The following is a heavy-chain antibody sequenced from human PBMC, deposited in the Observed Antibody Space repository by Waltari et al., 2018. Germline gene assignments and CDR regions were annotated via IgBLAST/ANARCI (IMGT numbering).Heavy chain of an antibody. Sequence: EVQLVESGGGLVQPGGSLRLSCAASGFTFTSSWMHWVRQPPGKGLLWVSRINSDGISTNYADSVKGRFTVSRDNVKNTLYLQMNSLRAEDTAVYYCARGRTGLTQIVEDWGQGTLVTVSS. CDR2: INSDGIST. CDR1: GFTFTSSW. J-gene: IGHJ4*02. V-gene: IGHV3-74*01. D-gene: IGHD1-26*01. CDR3: ARGRTGLTQIVED.